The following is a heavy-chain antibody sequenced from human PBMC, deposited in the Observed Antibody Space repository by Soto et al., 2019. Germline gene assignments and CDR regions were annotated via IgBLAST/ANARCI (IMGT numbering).Heavy chain of an antibody. J-gene: IGHJ6*02. V-gene: IGHV4-34*01. Sequence: PSETLSLTCAVYGGSFSGYYWSWIRQPPGKGLEWIGEINHSGSTNYNPSLKSRVTISVDTSKNQFSLKLSSVTAADTAVYYCARVGGYCSGGSCLLYYYYGMDVWGQGTTVTVSS. CDR3: ARVGGYCSGGSCLLYYYYGMDV. D-gene: IGHD2-15*01. CDR2: INHSGST. CDR1: GGSFSGYY.